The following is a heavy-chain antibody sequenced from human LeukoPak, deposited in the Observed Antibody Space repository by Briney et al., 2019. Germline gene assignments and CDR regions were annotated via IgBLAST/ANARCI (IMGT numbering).Heavy chain of an antibody. V-gene: IGHV1-69*05. D-gene: IGHD2-21*02. CDR3: ARANCGGDCKDYYYYYYMDV. CDR2: IIPIFGTA. Sequence: GASVKVSCKASGGTFSSYAISWVRQAPGQGLEWMGGIIPIFGTANYAQKFQGRVTITTDESTNTAYMELSSLRSEDTAVYYCARANCGGDCKDYYYYYYMDVWGKGTTVTVSS. J-gene: IGHJ6*03. CDR1: GGTFSSYA.